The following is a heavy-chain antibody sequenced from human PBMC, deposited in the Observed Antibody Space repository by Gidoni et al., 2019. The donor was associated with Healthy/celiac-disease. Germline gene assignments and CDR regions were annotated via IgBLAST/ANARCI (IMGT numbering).Heavy chain of an antibody. J-gene: IGHJ4*02. CDR1: GCPFDDYG. CDR3: AREMDYGSGSDY. CDR2: INWNGGST. Sequence: EVQLVESGGGVVRPGGSPRLPRAASGCPFDDYGMSWVRQAPGKGLGGVSGINWNGGSTGYADSVKGRFTISRDNAKNSLYLQMNSLRAEDTALYYCAREMDYGSGSDYWGQGTLVTVSS. V-gene: IGHV3-20*04. D-gene: IGHD3-10*01.